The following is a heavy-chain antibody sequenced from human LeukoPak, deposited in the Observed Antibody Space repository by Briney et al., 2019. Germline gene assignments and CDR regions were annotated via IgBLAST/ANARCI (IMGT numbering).Heavy chain of an antibody. V-gene: IGHV4-34*01. CDR2: INHSGST. J-gene: IGHJ4*02. CDR3: ARGYYDSSGYYQSPTFDY. CDR1: GGSFSAYY. D-gene: IGHD3-22*01. Sequence: PSETLSLTCAVYGGSFSAYYWSWIRQPPGKGLEWIGEINHSGSTKYNPSLKSRVTISVDTSKNQFSLKLSSVTAADTAVYYCARGYYDSSGYYQSPTFDYWGQGTLVTVSS.